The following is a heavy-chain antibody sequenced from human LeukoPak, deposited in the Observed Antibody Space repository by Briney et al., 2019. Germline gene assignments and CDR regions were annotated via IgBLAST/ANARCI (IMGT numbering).Heavy chain of an antibody. CDR1: GFTFSSYA. J-gene: IGHJ4*02. CDR3: ARTIAVAGGDYFDY. D-gene: IGHD6-19*01. Sequence: PGGSLRLSCAASGFTFSSYAMSWVRQAPGKGLEWVSSISSSSSYIYYADSVKGRFTISRDNAKNSLYLQMNSLRAEDTAVYYCARTIAVAGGDYFDYWGQGTLVTVSS. V-gene: IGHV3-21*01. CDR2: ISSSSSYI.